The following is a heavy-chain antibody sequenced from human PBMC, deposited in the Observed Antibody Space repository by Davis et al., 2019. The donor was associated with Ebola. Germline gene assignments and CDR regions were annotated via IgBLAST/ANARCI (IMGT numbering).Heavy chain of an antibody. Sequence: SETLSLTCTVSGGSISSGDYYWSWIRQPPGKGLEWIGYIYYSGSTYYNPSLKSRVTISVDTSKNQFSLKLSSVTAADTAVYYCARGCCGNTIFSYYYYMDVWGKGTTVTVSS. CDR3: ARGCCGNTIFSYYYYMDV. CDR2: IYYSGST. J-gene: IGHJ6*03. V-gene: IGHV4-30-4*01. CDR1: GGSISSGDYY. D-gene: IGHD3-3*01.